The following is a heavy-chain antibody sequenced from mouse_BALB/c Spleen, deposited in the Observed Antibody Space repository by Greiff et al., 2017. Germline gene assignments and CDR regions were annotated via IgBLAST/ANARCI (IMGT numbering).Heavy chain of an antibody. CDR2: ISYDGSN. J-gene: IGHJ3*01. Sequence: EVKLQESGPGLVKPSQSLSLTCSVTGYSITSGYYWNWIRQFPGNKLEWMGYISYDGSNNYNPSLKNRISITRDTSKNQFFLKLNSVTTEDTATYYCASSLLSAWFAYWGQGTLVTVSA. D-gene: IGHD2-10*01. V-gene: IGHV3-6*02. CDR1: GYSITSGYY. CDR3: ASSLLSAWFAY.